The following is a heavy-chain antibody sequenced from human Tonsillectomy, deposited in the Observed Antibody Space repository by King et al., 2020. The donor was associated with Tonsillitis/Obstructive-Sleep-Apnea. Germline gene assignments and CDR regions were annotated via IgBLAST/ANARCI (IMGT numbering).Heavy chain of an antibody. Sequence: LQLQESGPGLVKPSETLSLTCTVSGGSISSSSYYWGWIRQPPGKGLEWIGSNYYSGSTYYNPSLKSRVTISVDTTKNQFDLELSSVTVADTAVYYCARARYNWNDGNYDRAFDIWGQGTMVSVSS. J-gene: IGHJ3*02. CDR2: NYYSGST. CDR3: ARARYNWNDGNYDRAFDI. D-gene: IGHD1-1*01. V-gene: IGHV4-39*01. CDR1: GGSISSSSYY.